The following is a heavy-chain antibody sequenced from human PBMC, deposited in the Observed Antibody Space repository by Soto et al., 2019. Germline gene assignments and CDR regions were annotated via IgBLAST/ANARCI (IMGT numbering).Heavy chain of an antibody. D-gene: IGHD2-2*01. CDR3: ARDVCSTSCYFDY. J-gene: IGHJ4*02. CDR1: GFTFSSYA. CDR2: ISYDGSNK. V-gene: IGHV3-30-3*01. Sequence: GGSLRLSCAASGFTFSSYAMHWVRQAPGKGLEWVAVISYDGSNKYYADSAKGRFTISRDNSKNTLYLQMNSLRAEDTAVYYCARDVCSTSCYFDYWGQGTLVTVSS.